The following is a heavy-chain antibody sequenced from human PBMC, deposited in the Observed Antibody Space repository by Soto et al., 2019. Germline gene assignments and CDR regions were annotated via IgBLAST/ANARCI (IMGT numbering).Heavy chain of an antibody. CDR1: GYTFTSYA. CDR2: INAGNGDT. D-gene: IGHD3-3*01. CDR3: ARTAYDFWSTDAFDI. Sequence: GASVKVSCKASGYTFTSYAMHWVRQAPGQRLEWMGWINAGNGDTKYSQKFQGRVTITRDTSASTAYMELSSLRSEDTAVYYCARTAYDFWSTDAFDIWGQGTMVTVSS. J-gene: IGHJ3*02. V-gene: IGHV1-3*01.